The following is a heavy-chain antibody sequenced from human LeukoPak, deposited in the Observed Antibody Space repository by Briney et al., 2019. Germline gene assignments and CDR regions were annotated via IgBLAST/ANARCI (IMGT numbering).Heavy chain of an antibody. V-gene: IGHV4-59*01. Sequence: SETLSLTCTVSGGSISSYYGSWIRQPPGKGLEWIGYIYYSGSTNYNPSLKSRVTISVDTSKNQFSLKLSSVTAADTALYYCARSRGYFDYWGQGTLVTVSS. CDR2: IYYSGST. J-gene: IGHJ4*02. CDR1: GGSISSYY. D-gene: IGHD6-13*01. CDR3: ARSRGYFDY.